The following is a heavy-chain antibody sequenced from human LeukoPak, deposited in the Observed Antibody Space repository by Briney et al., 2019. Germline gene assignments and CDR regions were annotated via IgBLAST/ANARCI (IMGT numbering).Heavy chain of an antibody. CDR3: TTHYGSGSSDY. D-gene: IGHD3-10*01. V-gene: IGHV3-15*01. CDR1: GFTFSNAW. CDR2: IKSKTDGGTT. Sequence: GGSLRLSCAASGFTFSNAWMSWVRQAPGKGLEWGGRIKSKTDGGTTDYAAPVKGRFTISRDDSKNTLYLQMNSLKTEDTAVYYCTTHYGSGSSDYWGQGTLVTVSS. J-gene: IGHJ4*02.